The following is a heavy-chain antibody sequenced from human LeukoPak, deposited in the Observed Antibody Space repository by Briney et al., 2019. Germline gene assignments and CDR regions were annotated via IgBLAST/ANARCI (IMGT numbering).Heavy chain of an antibody. J-gene: IGHJ5*02. CDR3: ARGDPQQLVPNWFDP. V-gene: IGHV1-69*13. CDR1: GGTFSSYA. Sequence: SVKVSCKASGGTFSSYAISWVRQAPGQGLEWMGGIIPIFGTANYAQKFQGRVTITADESTSTAYMELSSLRSEDTAVYYCARGDPQQLVPNWFDPWGQGTLVTVSS. CDR2: IIPIFGTA. D-gene: IGHD6-13*01.